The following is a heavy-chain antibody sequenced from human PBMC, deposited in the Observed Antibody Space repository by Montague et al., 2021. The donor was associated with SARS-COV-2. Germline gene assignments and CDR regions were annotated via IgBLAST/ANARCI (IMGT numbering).Heavy chain of an antibody. D-gene: IGHD2-8*01. J-gene: IGHJ5*02. CDR1: GDSVSINSAA. V-gene: IGHV6-1*01. Sequence: CAISGDSVSINSAAWNWIRQSPSRGLEWLGRTYYRSKWYNDCAVSVKSRITINPDTSKNQFSLQLNSVTPEDTAVYYCARDDPYCTNGVCYTGNWFDPWGQGTLVTVSS. CDR2: TYYRSKWYN. CDR3: ARDDPYCTNGVCYTGNWFDP.